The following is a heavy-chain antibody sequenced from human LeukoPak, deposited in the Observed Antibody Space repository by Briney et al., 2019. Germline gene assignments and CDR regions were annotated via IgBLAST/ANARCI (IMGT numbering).Heavy chain of an antibody. J-gene: IGHJ4*02. CDR3: ARAEGATMLDY. Sequence: GGSLRLSCAASGFTFSSYWMHWVRQAPGKGLEWVSLIYSGGGTYSADSVKGRFTISRDISKNTLYLQMNSLRAEDTAVYYCARAEGATMLDYWGQGTLVTVSS. D-gene: IGHD5-12*01. CDR2: IYSGGGT. CDR1: GFTFSSYW. V-gene: IGHV3-53*01.